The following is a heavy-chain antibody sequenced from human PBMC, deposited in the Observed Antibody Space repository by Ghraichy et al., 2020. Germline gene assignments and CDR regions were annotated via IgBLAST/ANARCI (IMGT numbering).Heavy chain of an antibody. CDR3: TTDLIVVVVAAGPLIDY. J-gene: IGHJ4*02. V-gene: IGHV3-15*01. CDR2: IKSKTDGGTT. Sequence: LSLTCAASGFTFSNAWMSWVRQAPGKGLEWVGRIKSKTDGGTTDYAAPVKGRFTISRDDSKNTLYLQMNSLKTEDTAVYYCTTDLIVVVVAAGPLIDYWGQGTLVTVSS. CDR1: GFTFSNAW. D-gene: IGHD2-15*01.